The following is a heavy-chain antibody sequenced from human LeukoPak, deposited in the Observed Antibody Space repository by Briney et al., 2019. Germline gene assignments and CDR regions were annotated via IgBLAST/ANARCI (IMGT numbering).Heavy chain of an antibody. J-gene: IGHJ2*01. CDR3: AKDGAAAGTGWYLDL. V-gene: IGHV3-23*01. Sequence: PGGSLRLSCAASGFTFSSYAMSWVRQAPGKGLEWVSTISDSGGSIYYADSVKGRFTISRDNSKNILYLQMNSLRAEDTAVYYCAKDGAAAGTGWYLDLWGRGTLVTVSS. CDR2: ISDSGGSI. CDR1: GFTFSSYA. D-gene: IGHD6-13*01.